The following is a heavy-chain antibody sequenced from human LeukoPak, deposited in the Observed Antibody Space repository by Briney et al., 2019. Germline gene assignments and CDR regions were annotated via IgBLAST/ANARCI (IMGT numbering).Heavy chain of an antibody. J-gene: IGHJ4*02. CDR3: ARAELPVGATFDY. D-gene: IGHD1-26*01. CDR2: INPSGGST. Sequence: ASVKVSCKASGYTFTSYYMHWVRQAPGQGLEWMGIINPSGGSTSYAQKFQGRVTMTRDMSSSTVYMELSSLRSEDTAVYYCARAELPVGATFDYWGQGTLVTVSS. V-gene: IGHV1-46*01. CDR1: GYTFTSYY.